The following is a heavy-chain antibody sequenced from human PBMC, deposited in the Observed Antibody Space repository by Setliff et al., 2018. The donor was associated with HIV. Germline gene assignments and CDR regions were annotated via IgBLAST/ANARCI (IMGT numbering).Heavy chain of an antibody. Sequence: ASVNSCKASGYTFTSSGITWVRQAPGQGLEWMGWIGTYNGDTNYAQKFQGRVTMTTDTSTSTAYMELRSLISDDTAVYYCAREGLWFGDRGYYMDVWGTGTAVTVSS. J-gene: IGHJ6*03. CDR1: GYTFTSSG. CDR3: AREGLWFGDRGYYMDV. V-gene: IGHV1-18*01. D-gene: IGHD3-10*01. CDR2: IGTYNGDT.